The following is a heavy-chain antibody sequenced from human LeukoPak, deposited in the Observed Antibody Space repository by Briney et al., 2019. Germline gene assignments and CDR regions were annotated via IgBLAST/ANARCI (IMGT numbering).Heavy chain of an antibody. CDR1: GFTFSDYS. D-gene: IGHD2-15*01. J-gene: IGHJ4*02. Sequence: GGSLRLSCAAPGFTFSDYSMSWIRQAPGKGLEWVSYLDSSGSIIYYADPVKGRFTISRDNAKNSLYLQMSSLRAEDTAVYYCARRISLEYWGQGTLVTVSS. V-gene: IGHV3-11*01. CDR2: LDSSGSII. CDR3: ARRISLEY.